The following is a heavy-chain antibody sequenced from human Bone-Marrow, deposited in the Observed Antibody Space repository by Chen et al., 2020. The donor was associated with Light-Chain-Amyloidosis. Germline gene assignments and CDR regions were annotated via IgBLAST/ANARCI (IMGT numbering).Heavy chain of an antibody. D-gene: IGHD2-2*02. CDR1: GFTFSSHS. J-gene: IGHJ6*02. CDR2: ISGSGSHI. V-gene: IGHV3-23*01. CDR3: GRGVGSGSSCYTRNGMDV. Sequence: EVQLLESGGGLVQPGGSLRLSCAASGFTFSSHSMSWVRQAPGKGLEWVSVISGSGSHIYYADSVKGRFTTSSDSAENTLDLQMSSLRAEDTAVYYWGRGVGSGSSCYTRNGMDVWGQGTTVTVSS.